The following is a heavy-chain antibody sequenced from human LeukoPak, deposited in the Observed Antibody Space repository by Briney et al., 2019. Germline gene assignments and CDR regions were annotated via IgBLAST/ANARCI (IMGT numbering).Heavy chain of an antibody. Sequence: GGSLKLSCAASGFTFSGSAMHWVRQASGKGPEWVGRIRSKASSYATAYAASVKGRFTISRDDSKNTAYLQMNSLKTEDTAVYYCTSLRGGITMVRGVMNWGQGTLVTVSS. CDR3: TSLRGGITMVRGVMN. V-gene: IGHV3-73*01. D-gene: IGHD3-10*01. CDR2: IRSKASSYAT. CDR1: GFTFSGSA. J-gene: IGHJ4*02.